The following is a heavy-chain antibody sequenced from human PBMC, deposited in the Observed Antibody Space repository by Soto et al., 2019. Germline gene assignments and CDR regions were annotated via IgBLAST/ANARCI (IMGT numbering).Heavy chain of an antibody. CDR1: GGSFSGYY. CDR2: INHSGST. V-gene: IGHV4-34*01. CDR3: ARREERAAGIFWFDP. D-gene: IGHD6-13*01. Sequence: SETLSLTCAVYGGSFSGYYWSWIRQPPGKGLEWIGEINHSGSTNHNPSLKSRVTISVDTSKNQFSLKLSSVTAADTAVYYCARREERAAGIFWFDPWGQGTLVTVSS. J-gene: IGHJ5*02.